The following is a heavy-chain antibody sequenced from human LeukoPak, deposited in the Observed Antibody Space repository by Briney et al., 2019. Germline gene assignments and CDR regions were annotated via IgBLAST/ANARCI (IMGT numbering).Heavy chain of an antibody. D-gene: IGHD1/OR15-1a*01. J-gene: IGHJ3*02. Sequence: SETPSLTCTVSGGSISSGDYYWSWIRQPPGKGLEWIGYIYYSGSTYYNPSLKSRVTISVDTSKNQFSLKLSSVTAADTAVYYCAREGTIKSYAFDIWGQGTMVTVSS. CDR1: GGSISSGDYY. CDR2: IYYSGST. CDR3: AREGTIKSYAFDI. V-gene: IGHV4-30-4*01.